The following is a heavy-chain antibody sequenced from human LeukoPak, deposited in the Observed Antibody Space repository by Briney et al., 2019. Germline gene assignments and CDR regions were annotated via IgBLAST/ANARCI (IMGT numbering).Heavy chain of an antibody. J-gene: IGHJ1*01. CDR2: INHSGST. D-gene: IGHD3-10*01. CDR1: GGSFSGYY. V-gene: IGHV4-34*01. CDR3: ARGSHFPRRKYYYGSGDAAPGKYFQH. Sequence: SETLSLTCAVYGGSFSGYYWSWIRQPPGKGLEWIGEINHSGSTNYNPSFKSRVTISVDTSKNQFSLKLSSVTAADTAVYYCARGSHFPRRKYYYGSGDAAPGKYFQHWGQGTLVTVSS.